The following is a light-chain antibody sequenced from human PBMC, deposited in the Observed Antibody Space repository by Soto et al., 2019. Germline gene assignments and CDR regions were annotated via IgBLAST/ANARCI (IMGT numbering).Light chain of an antibody. V-gene: IGKV2-28*01. CDR3: MQSLQTPWT. J-gene: IGKJ1*01. Sequence: DIVMTQSPLSLPVTPGEPASISCRSSQSLLFSNGYNYLDWYLQKPGQSPQLLIYLGSDRASGVPDRFSGSGSGTDFTLKISRVAAEDVGVYYCMQSLQTPWTFGQGTKVEI. CDR2: LGS. CDR1: QSLLFSNGYNY.